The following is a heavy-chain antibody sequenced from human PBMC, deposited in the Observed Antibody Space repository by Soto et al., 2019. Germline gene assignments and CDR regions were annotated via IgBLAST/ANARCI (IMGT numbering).Heavy chain of an antibody. D-gene: IGHD3-10*01. V-gene: IGHV4-4*08. CDR2: IQDSGAT. CDR3: ARDGFGLVGFYYYYMDV. J-gene: IGHJ6*03. Sequence: QVQLQESGPGLVKPSETLSLTCAVSGASINYYYWNWIRQSPGKGLEWIGYIQDSGATKYNPSLESRVTISLDTSKKQFSLNLSSVTAADTAVYYCARDGFGLVGFYYYYMDVWGKGTTVTVSS. CDR1: GASINYYY.